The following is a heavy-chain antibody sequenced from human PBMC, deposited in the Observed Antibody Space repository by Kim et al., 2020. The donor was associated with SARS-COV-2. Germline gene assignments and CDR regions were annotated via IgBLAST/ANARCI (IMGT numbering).Heavy chain of an antibody. Sequence: RVTISVDTSKNQFSLKLSSVTAADTAVYYCARDRPMIVVVTRYWYFDLWGRGTLVTVSS. V-gene: IGHV4-31*02. D-gene: IGHD3-22*01. CDR3: ARDRPMIVVVTRYWYFDL. J-gene: IGHJ2*01.